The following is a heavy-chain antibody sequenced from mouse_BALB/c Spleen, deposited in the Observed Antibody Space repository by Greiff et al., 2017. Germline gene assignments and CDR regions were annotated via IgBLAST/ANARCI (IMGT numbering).Heavy chain of an antibody. Sequence: EVQLQQSGPELMKPGASVKISCKASGYSFTSYYMHWVKQSHGKSLEWIGYIDPFNGGTSYNQKFKGKATLTVDKSSSTAYMHLSSLTSEDSAVYYCARPTMITTSYYFDYWGQGTTLTVSS. D-gene: IGHD2-4*01. CDR1: GYSFTSYY. V-gene: IGHV1S135*01. CDR2: IDPFNGGT. J-gene: IGHJ2*01. CDR3: ARPTMITTSYYFDY.